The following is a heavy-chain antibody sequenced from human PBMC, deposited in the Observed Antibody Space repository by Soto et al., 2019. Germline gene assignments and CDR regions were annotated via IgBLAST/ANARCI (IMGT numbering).Heavy chain of an antibody. J-gene: IGHJ6*02. CDR3: ARVRFLEYYGMDV. CDR1: GFTFSSYW. D-gene: IGHD3-3*01. Sequence: TGGSLRLSCAASGFTFSSYWMHWVRQAPGKGLVWVSRINSDGSSTSYADSVKGRFTISRDNAKNTLYLQMNSLRAEDTAVYYCARVRFLEYYGMDVWGQGTTVTVSS. CDR2: INSDGSST. V-gene: IGHV3-74*01.